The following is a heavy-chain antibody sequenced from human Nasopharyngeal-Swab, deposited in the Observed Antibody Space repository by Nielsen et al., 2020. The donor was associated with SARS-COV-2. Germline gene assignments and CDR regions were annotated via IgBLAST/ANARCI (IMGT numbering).Heavy chain of an antibody. CDR1: GFTFSSYE. Sequence: GESLKISCAASGFTFSSYEMNWVRQAPGKGLEWVSYISSSGSTIYYVDSVKGRFTISRDNAKNSLYLQMNSLRAEDTAVYYCARLDIVVVPAAIDINYYYYYYMDVWGKGTTVTVSS. V-gene: IGHV3-48*03. D-gene: IGHD2-2*01. CDR2: ISSSGSTI. J-gene: IGHJ6*03. CDR3: ARLDIVVVPAAIDINYYYYYYMDV.